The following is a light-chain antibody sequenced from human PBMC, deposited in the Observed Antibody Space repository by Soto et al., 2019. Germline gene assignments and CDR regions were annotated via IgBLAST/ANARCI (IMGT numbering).Light chain of an antibody. V-gene: IGKV1-5*03. CDR1: QSISSW. CDR2: KAS. J-gene: IGKJ2*01. CDR3: QQYNSYPYT. Sequence: DIQMTQSPSTLSASVGDRVTITCRASQSISSWLAWYQQKPGKAPKLLIYKASSLESGVPSRFRGSGSGTDFTLTISSLQPDDFATYDCQQYNSYPYTFGQGTKLEIK.